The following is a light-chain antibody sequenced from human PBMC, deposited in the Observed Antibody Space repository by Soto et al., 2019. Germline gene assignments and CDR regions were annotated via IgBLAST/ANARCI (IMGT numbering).Light chain of an antibody. CDR1: QSVSSSY. CDR2: GAS. V-gene: IGKV3-20*01. Sequence: MVLTQSPGTLSLSPGERATLSCRASQSVSSSYLAWYQQKPGQAPRLLIYGASSRATGIPDRFSGSGSGTDFTLTISRLEPEDFALYYCQHPFGQGTRLGLK. J-gene: IGKJ5*01. CDR3: QHP.